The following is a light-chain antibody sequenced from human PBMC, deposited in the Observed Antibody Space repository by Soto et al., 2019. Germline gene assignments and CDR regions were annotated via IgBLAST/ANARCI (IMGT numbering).Light chain of an antibody. Sequence: EIGLTQAPATLWLSQGERTTLSCRASQSVSSYLAWYQQKPGQAPRLLIYDASNRATGIPARFSGSGSGTDFTLTISSLEPEDFAVYYCQQRSNWITFGQGTRLEIK. CDR1: QSVSSY. J-gene: IGKJ5*01. CDR2: DAS. CDR3: QQRSNWIT. V-gene: IGKV3-11*01.